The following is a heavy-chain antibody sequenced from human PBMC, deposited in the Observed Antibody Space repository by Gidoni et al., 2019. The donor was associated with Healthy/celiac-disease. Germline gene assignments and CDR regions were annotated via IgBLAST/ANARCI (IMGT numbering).Heavy chain of an antibody. D-gene: IGHD6-19*01. Sequence: ELQLVESGGGMVKPGGSLRLSCAASGFTFSSYSMNWVRQAPAKGREWVSSISSISSYIYYADSVKGRFTISRDNAKNSLYLQMNSLRAEDTAVYYCARVVAGAVGCWGQGTLVTVSS. V-gene: IGHV3-21*01. J-gene: IGHJ4*02. CDR1: GFTFSSYS. CDR3: ARVVAGAVGC. CDR2: ISSISSYI.